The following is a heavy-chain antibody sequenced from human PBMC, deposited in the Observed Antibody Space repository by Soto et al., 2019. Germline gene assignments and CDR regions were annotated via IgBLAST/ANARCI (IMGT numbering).Heavy chain of an antibody. CDR3: ASATPTYYDFWSGYSDYYYYYGMDV. Sequence: GGSLKLSCAAFGFAFSSYAMHGVHQAPGKGLEWVAVISYDGSNKYYADSVKGRFTISRDNSKNTLYLQMDSLRAEDTAVYYCASATPTYYDFWSGYSDYYYYYGMDVWGQGTTVTVSS. V-gene: IGHV3-30-3*01. J-gene: IGHJ6*02. CDR1: GFAFSSYA. CDR2: ISYDGSNK. D-gene: IGHD3-3*01.